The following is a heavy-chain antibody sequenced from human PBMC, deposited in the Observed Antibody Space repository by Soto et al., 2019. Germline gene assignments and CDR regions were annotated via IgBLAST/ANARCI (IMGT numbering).Heavy chain of an antibody. Sequence: GASVKVSCKASGYTFTSYGISWVRQAPGQGLEWMGWISAYNGNTNYAQKLQGRVTMTTDTSTSTAYMELRSLRSDDTAVYYCATDYYDSSGYYYKPHPLDYWGQGTLVTVSS. J-gene: IGHJ4*02. CDR1: GYTFTSYG. CDR3: ATDYYDSSGYYYKPHPLDY. CDR2: ISAYNGNT. V-gene: IGHV1-18*01. D-gene: IGHD3-22*01.